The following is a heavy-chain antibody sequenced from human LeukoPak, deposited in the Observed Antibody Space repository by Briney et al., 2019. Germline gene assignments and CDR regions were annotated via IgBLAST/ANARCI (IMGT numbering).Heavy chain of an antibody. D-gene: IGHD6-13*01. CDR3: ARDPRIVAGLGFDI. J-gene: IGHJ3*02. CDR1: GYTFTTYG. V-gene: IGHV1-18*04. Sequence: ASVKVSCKASGYTFTTYGISWVRQAPGQGLEWMGWISVYTGNTDYAQNLQGRVTMTTDTSTSIAYMELWSLRSDDTAVYYCARDPRIVAGLGFDIWGQGTMVTVSS. CDR2: ISVYTGNT.